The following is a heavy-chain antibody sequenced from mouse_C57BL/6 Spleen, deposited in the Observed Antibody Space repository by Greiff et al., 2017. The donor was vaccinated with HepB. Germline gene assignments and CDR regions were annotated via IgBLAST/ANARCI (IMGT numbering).Heavy chain of an antibody. CDR2: IYPGSGST. V-gene: IGHV1-55*01. CDR3: SRSPVTTVVATDWYFDV. D-gene: IGHD1-1*01. J-gene: IGHJ1*03. CDR1: GYTFTSYW. Sequence: QVQLQQPGAELVKPGASVKMSCKASGYTFTSYWITWVKQRPGQGLEWIGDIYPGSGSTNYNEKFKSKATLTVDTSSSTAYMQLSSLTSEDSAVYYCSRSPVTTVVATDWYFDVWGTGTTVTVSS.